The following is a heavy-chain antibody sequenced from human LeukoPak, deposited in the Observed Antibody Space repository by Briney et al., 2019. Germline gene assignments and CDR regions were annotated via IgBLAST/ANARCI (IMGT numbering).Heavy chain of an antibody. D-gene: IGHD3-16*01. CDR2: IGGSSGYT. CDR1: GFTFSDYY. V-gene: IGHV3-11*03. Sequence: GGSLRLSCAASGFTFSDYYMSWIRQAPGEGLEWVSYIGGSSGYTDYAGSVKGRFTISRDNAKNSLYLQMTSLRVEDMAVYYCARSRGATHWGQGTLVTVSS. J-gene: IGHJ4*02. CDR3: ARSRGATH.